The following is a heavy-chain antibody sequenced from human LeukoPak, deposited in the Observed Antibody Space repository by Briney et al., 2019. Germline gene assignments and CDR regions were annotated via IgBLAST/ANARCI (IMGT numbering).Heavy chain of an antibody. CDR1: GYTFTSYG. D-gene: IGHD3-16*01. CDR3: AKDIMITFGGVFRGLPGDGDDAFDI. CDR2: ISAYNGNT. J-gene: IGHJ3*02. V-gene: IGHV1-18*01. Sequence: ASVKVSCKASGYTFTSYGISWVRQAPGQGLEWRGWISAYNGNTNYAQKLQGRVTMTTDTSTSTAYMELRSLRSDDTAVYYCAKDIMITFGGVFRGLPGDGDDAFDIWGQGTMVTVSS.